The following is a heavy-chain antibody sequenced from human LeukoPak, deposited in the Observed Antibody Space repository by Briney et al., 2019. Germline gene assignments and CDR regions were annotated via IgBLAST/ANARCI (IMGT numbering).Heavy chain of an antibody. CDR2: IYHSGST. Sequence: SETLSLTCTVSGGSISSYYWSWIRQPPGKGLEWIGYIYHSGSTYYNPSLKSRVTISVDRSKNQFSLKLSSVTAADTAVYYCARSITGHLPIGYWGQGTLVTVSS. V-gene: IGHV4-59*12. CDR3: ARSITGHLPIGY. CDR1: GGSISSYY. D-gene: IGHD1-20*01. J-gene: IGHJ4*02.